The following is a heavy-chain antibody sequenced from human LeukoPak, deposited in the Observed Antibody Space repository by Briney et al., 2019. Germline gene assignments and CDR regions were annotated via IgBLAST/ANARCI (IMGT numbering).Heavy chain of an antibody. Sequence: GGSLRLSCAASGFTFSNAWMSWVRQAPGKGLEWVGRIKSKTDGGTTDYAAPVKGRFTISRDDSKNTLYLQMNSLKTEDTAVYYCTTSRHYDFWSGYLGQYGMDVWGQGTTVTVSS. CDR3: TTSRHYDFWSGYLGQYGMDV. CDR1: GFTFSNAW. V-gene: IGHV3-15*01. CDR2: IKSKTDGGTT. J-gene: IGHJ6*02. D-gene: IGHD3-3*01.